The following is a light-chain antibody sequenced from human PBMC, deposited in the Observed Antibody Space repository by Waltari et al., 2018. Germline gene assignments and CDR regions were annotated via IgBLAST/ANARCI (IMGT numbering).Light chain of an antibody. CDR1: SSNIGSNS. J-gene: IGLJ2*01. V-gene: IGLV1-44*01. CDR2: SSS. Sequence: QSVLTQPPSASGTPGQRVTISCSGGSSNIGSNSVNWYQQPPGTAPKLLISSSSHAPLGGPDRFSVSKSGTSASLSISGLQSEDEADYYCAAWDDSLNVVVFGGGTKLSVL. CDR3: AAWDDSLNVVV.